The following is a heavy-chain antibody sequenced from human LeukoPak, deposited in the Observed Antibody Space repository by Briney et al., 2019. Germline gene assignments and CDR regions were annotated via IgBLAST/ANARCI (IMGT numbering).Heavy chain of an antibody. CDR1: GFTFSSYE. J-gene: IGHJ4*02. CDR3: ARVGKPADY. D-gene: IGHD1-26*01. V-gene: IGHV3-48*03. Sequence: GGSLRLSCAASGFTFSSYEMNWVRQAPGKGLEWVSYISSSGSTIYYADSVKGRFTISRGNAKNSLYLQMNSLRAEDTAVYYCARVGKPADYWGQGTLVTVSS. CDR2: ISSSGSTI.